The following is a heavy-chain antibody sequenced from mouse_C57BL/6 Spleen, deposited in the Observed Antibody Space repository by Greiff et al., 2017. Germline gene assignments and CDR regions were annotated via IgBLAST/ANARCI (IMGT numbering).Heavy chain of an antibody. CDR3: ASITTVSSTLYAMDY. CDR1: GYTFTSYW. V-gene: IGHV1-50*01. CDR2: IDPSDSYT. Sequence: QVQLQQPGAELVKPGASVKLSCKASGYTFTSYWMQWVKQRPGQGLEWIGEIDPSDSYTNYNPKFNGKATLTVDTSSSTAYMQLSSLTSEDSAVYYCASITTVSSTLYAMDYWGQGTSVTVSS. D-gene: IGHD1-1*01. J-gene: IGHJ4*01.